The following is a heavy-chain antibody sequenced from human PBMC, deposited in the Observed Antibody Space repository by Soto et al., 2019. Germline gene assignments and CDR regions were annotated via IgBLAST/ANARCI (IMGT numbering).Heavy chain of an antibody. CDR3: ARERNGYNSIFDY. Sequence: PGGSLRLSCAASGFTFCDYYMSWIRQAPGKGLEWVSYISSTSRYTNYADSVKGRFTISRDNAKNSLYLQMNSLRAEDTAVYYCARERNGYNSIFDYWGQGTLVTVSS. CDR2: ISSTSRYT. CDR1: GFTFCDYY. D-gene: IGHD5-12*01. J-gene: IGHJ4*02. V-gene: IGHV3-11*05.